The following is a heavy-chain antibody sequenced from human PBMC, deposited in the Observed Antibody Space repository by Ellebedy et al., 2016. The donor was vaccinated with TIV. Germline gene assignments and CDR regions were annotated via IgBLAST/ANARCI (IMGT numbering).Heavy chain of an antibody. Sequence: GESLKISCAASGFTFSNAWMSWVRQAPGKGLEWVGRIKSKTDGGTTDYAAPVKGRFTISRDDSKNTLFLQMNSLKTEDTAVYYCTTDGASHYGSGHKRGCWGQGTLVTVSS. J-gene: IGHJ4*02. D-gene: IGHD3-10*01. V-gene: IGHV3-15*01. CDR1: GFTFSNAW. CDR3: TTDGASHYGSGHKRGC. CDR2: IKSKTDGGTT.